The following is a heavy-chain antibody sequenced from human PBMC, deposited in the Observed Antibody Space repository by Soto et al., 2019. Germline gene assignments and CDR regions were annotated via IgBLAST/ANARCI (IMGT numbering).Heavy chain of an antibody. CDR2: IRSKAYGGTT. J-gene: IGHJ5*02. CDR3: TRAPTTVTTRVEWFDP. Sequence: GGSLRLSCTASGFTFGDYAMSWVRQAPGNGLEWVGFIRSKAYGGTTEYAASVKGRFTISRDDSKSIAYLQMNSLKTEDTAVYYCTRAPTTVTTRVEWFDPWGQGTLVTVSS. CDR1: GFTFGDYA. V-gene: IGHV3-49*04. D-gene: IGHD4-4*01.